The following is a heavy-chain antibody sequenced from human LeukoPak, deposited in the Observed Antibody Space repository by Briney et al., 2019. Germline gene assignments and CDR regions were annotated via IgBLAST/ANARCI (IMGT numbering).Heavy chain of an antibody. CDR2: IKQDGSQN. D-gene: IGHD6-6*01. V-gene: IGHV3-7*03. Sequence: GGSLRLSCVASGFTISSYWMSWVRQAPGKGLEWVANIKQDGSQNHYADSVKGRFTISRDNAKNSLYLQMNSLRAEDTALYHCVRAGSSDAFDIWGQGTMVTVSS. CDR1: GFTISSYW. CDR3: VRAGSSDAFDI. J-gene: IGHJ3*02.